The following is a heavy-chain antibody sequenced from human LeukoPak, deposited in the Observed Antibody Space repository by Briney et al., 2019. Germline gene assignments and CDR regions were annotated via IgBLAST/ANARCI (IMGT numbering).Heavy chain of an antibody. Sequence: GGSLRLSCAASGFTFSDYYMSWIRQAPGKGLEWVSYISSSGSTIYYADSVKGRFTISRDNAKNSLYLQMNSLRAEDTAVYYCARDQHNYYDSNGYYGGYYFDYWGQGTLVTVSS. CDR3: ARDQHNYYDSNGYYGGYYFDY. D-gene: IGHD3-22*01. V-gene: IGHV3-11*04. J-gene: IGHJ4*02. CDR1: GFTFSDYY. CDR2: ISSSGSTI.